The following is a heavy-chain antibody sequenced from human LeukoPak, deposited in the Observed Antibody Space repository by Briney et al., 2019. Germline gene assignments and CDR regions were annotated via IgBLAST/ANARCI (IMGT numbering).Heavy chain of an antibody. CDR3: VCHRGFDY. V-gene: IGHV3-30*03. CDR2: ISYDGSNK. CDR1: GFTFSSYG. Sequence: GSLRLSCAASGFTFSSYGMHWVRQAPGKGLEWVAVISYDGSNKYYADSVKGRFTISRDNSKNTLYLQMNSLRAEDTAVYYCVCHRGFDYWGQGTLVTVSS. J-gene: IGHJ4*02. D-gene: IGHD1-14*01.